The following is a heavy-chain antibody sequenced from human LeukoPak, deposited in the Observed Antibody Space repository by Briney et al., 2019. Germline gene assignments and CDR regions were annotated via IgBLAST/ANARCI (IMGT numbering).Heavy chain of an antibody. V-gene: IGHV3-11*04. CDR3: ARDDNWNYGGYFDY. CDR1: GFTFSDYY. D-gene: IGHD1-7*01. Sequence: PGGSLRLSCAASGFTFSDYYMNWIRQAPGKGLEWVSYISSSGDTIYYADSVKGRFTISRDNAENSLYLQMNSLRAEDTAVYYCARDDNWNYGGYFDYWGQGTLVTVSS. CDR2: ISSSGDTI. J-gene: IGHJ4*02.